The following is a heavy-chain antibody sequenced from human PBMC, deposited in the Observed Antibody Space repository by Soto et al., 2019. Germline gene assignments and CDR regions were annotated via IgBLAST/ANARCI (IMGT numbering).Heavy chain of an antibody. J-gene: IGHJ4*02. Sequence: SETLSLTCAVSGGSISSSNLWSWVRQPPGKGLEWIGEIYHSGSTNYNPSLKSRVTISVDKSKNQFSLKLSSVTAADTAVYYCARPTLYCSGGSCYRGYFDYWGQGTLVTVSS. CDR2: IYHSGST. CDR1: GGSISSSNL. D-gene: IGHD2-15*01. CDR3: ARPTLYCSGGSCYRGYFDY. V-gene: IGHV4-4*02.